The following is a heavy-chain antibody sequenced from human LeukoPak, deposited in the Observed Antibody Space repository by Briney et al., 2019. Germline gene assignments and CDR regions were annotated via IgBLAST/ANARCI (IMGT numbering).Heavy chain of an antibody. D-gene: IGHD2-21*01. CDR1: GFTLSDYY. CDR2: ISSSGRTI. Sequence: LGGSLRLSCAASGFTLSDYYMNWLRQAPGKGLEWISYISSSGRTIYYADSVKGRFTISRDNAKNSLYLQMNSLRAEDTAVYHCARYFGAAVFDYWGQGIMVTVSS. V-gene: IGHV3-11*04. J-gene: IGHJ4*02. CDR3: ARYFGAAVFDY.